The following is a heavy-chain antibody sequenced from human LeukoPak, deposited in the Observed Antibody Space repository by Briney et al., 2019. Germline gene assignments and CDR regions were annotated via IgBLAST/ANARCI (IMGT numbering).Heavy chain of an antibody. CDR2: VYTSGST. CDR3: ARELAVAGRGLDV. D-gene: IGHD6-19*01. V-gene: IGHV4-4*07. Sequence: SETLSLTCTVSGGSISSYYWSWIRQPAGKGLGWIGRVYTSGSTNYNPSLKSRVTMSVDTSRNLLSLNLSSVTAADTAVYYCARELAVAGRGLDVWGQGTTVTVSS. CDR1: GGSISSYY. J-gene: IGHJ6*02.